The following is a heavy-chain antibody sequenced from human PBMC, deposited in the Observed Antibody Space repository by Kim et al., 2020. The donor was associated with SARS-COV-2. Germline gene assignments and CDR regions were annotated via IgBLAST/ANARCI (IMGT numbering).Heavy chain of an antibody. J-gene: IGHJ4*02. CDR3: ARGGLRGDDLVVVAATILGDY. V-gene: IGHV1-18*01. CDR2: ISAYNGNT. CDR1: GYTFTSYG. Sequence: ASVKVSCKASGYTFTSYGISWVRQAPGQGLEWMGWISAYNGNTNYAQKLQGRVTMTTDTSTSTAYMELRSLRSDDTAVYYCARGGLRGDDLVVVAATILGDYWGQGTLVTVSS. D-gene: IGHD2-15*01.